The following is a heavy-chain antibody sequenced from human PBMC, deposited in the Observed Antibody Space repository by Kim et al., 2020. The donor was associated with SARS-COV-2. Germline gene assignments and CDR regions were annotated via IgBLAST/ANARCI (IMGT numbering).Heavy chain of an antibody. D-gene: IGHD3-10*01. V-gene: IGHV1-2*02. CDR2: INPESGGT. CDR1: GYTFSNNY. CDR3: ARDGGKGDITLIRGGLVWWFKP. J-gene: IGHJ5*02. Sequence: ASVKVSCKASGYTFSNNYIHWVRQAPGQGLEWMGWINPESGGTHSAQKFQGRVTMTRDTSISTAYMELTRLKSDDTAVYYCARDGGKGDITLIRGGLVWWFKPGGQGTQVTVYS.